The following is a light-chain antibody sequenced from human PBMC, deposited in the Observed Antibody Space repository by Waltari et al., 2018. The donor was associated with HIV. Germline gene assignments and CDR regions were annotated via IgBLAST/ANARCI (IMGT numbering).Light chain of an antibody. Sequence: QAVVTQEPSLTVSPGGTVTLTCGSNTGAVTSGHYPSWLQQKPGQAPMTLIFATNKRHSWTPARCSGSLLGGKAALTLSGAQPEDDADYYCLLYYSGPRVFGGGTKLTVL. J-gene: IGLJ3*02. CDR3: LLYYSGPRV. CDR1: TGAVTSGHY. CDR2: ATN. V-gene: IGLV7-46*01.